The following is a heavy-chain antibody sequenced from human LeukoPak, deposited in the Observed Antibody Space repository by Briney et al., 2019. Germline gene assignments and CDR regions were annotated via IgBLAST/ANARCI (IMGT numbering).Heavy chain of an antibody. Sequence: GGSLRLSCAASGFTFSSYWMSWVRQAPGKGLERVANIKQDGSEKYYVDSVKGRFTISRDNAKNSLYLQMNSLRAEDTAVYYCARETGYSSRYFDYWGQGTLVTVSS. D-gene: IGHD6-13*01. V-gene: IGHV3-7*01. J-gene: IGHJ4*02. CDR3: ARETGYSSRYFDY. CDR2: IKQDGSEK. CDR1: GFTFSSYW.